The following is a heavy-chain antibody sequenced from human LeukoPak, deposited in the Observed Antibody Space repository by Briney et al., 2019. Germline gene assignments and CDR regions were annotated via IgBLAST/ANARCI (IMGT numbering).Heavy chain of an antibody. V-gene: IGHV3-15*04. Sequence: GGSLRLSCAASGFTSSDAWMSWVRQAPGKGLECIGRIEKISDGETTDYAAPVKGRFTISRDDSKNTMYLQMNNLETEDTGVYFCTGSPWGGAFDIWGRGTLVTVSS. CDR2: IEKISDGETT. D-gene: IGHD3-10*01. J-gene: IGHJ3*02. CDR3: TGSPWGGAFDI. CDR1: GFTSSDAW.